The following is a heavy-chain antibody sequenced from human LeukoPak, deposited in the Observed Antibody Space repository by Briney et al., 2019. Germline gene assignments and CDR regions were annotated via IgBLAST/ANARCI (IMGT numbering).Heavy chain of an antibody. CDR3: ARGRTDDYGDYFDY. J-gene: IGHJ4*02. CDR1: GFTVSNKY. Sequence: GGSLRLSCAASGFTVSNKYMSWVRQAPGKGLEWVSVIYSGGDTYYADSVKGRFTISRDNSKNTLYLQMNSLRAEDTAVYYCARGRTDDYGDYFDYWGQGTLVTVSS. D-gene: IGHD4-17*01. V-gene: IGHV3-66*01. CDR2: IYSGGDT.